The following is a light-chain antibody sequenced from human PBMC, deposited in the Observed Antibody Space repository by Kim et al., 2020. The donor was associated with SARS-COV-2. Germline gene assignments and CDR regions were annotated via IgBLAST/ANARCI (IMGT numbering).Light chain of an antibody. CDR2: DAS. V-gene: IGKV3-11*01. CDR1: QSISSY. CDR3: QQRGNWPLT. Sequence: DIVLTQSPATLSLSPGERATLSCRASQSISSYLNGYQQKPGQAPRLLIYDASKRATGIPARFSGSGSGTDFTLTISSLAPEDFAVYYCQQRGNWPLTFGGGTKVDIK. J-gene: IGKJ4*01.